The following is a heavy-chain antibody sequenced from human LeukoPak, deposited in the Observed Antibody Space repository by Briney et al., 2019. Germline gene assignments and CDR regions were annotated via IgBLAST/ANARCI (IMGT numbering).Heavy chain of an antibody. CDR2: INHSGST. CDR1: GGSFSGYY. CDR3: ARGRSDRYCSSTSCRYYMDV. D-gene: IGHD2-2*01. V-gene: IGHV4-34*01. J-gene: IGHJ6*03. Sequence: SETLSLTCAVYGGSFSGYYWSWIRQPPGKGLEWIGEINHSGSTNYNPSLKSRVTISVDTSKNQFSLKLSSVTAADTAVYYCARGRSDRYCSSTSCRYYMDVWSKGTTVTVSS.